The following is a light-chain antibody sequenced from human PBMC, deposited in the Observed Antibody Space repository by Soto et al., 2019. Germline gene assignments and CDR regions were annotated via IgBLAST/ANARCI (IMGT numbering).Light chain of an antibody. Sequence: ELVLTQSPVTLSLSPGDRATLSCRDSQTVSRMYLSWFQQKTGQAPRLLIYGKSTRATGMPARLSGSGSGTDLNLTISRLQPEDFAVYFCHKDFNLPWTCGQGTKVDIK. CDR2: GKS. CDR1: QTVSRMY. V-gene: IGKV3D-7*01. CDR3: HKDFNLPWT. J-gene: IGKJ1*01.